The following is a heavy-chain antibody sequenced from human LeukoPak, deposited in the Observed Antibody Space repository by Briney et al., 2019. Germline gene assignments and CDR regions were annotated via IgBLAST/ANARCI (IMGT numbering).Heavy chain of an antibody. CDR2: ISSSGSTI. V-gene: IGHV3-48*03. CDR1: GFTFSSYE. Sequence: GGSLRLSCAASGFTFSSYEMNWVRQAPGKGLEWVSYISSSGSTIYYADSVKGRFTISRDNAKNSLYLQMNSLRAEDTAVYYCARYGVVVPALFYYYYYMDVWGKGTTVTVS. J-gene: IGHJ6*03. D-gene: IGHD2-2*01. CDR3: ARYGVVVPALFYYYYYMDV.